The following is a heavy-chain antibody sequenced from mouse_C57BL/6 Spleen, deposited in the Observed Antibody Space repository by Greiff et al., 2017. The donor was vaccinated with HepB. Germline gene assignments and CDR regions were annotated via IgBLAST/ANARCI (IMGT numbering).Heavy chain of an antibody. Sequence: QVTLKECGPGILQPSQTLSLTCSFSGFSLSTFGMGVGWIRQPSGKGLEWLAHIWWDDDKYYNPALKSRLTISKDTSKNQVFLKIANVDTADTATYYCARIPSYYYGSSYWYFDVWGTGTTVTVSS. CDR3: ARIPSYYYGSSYWYFDV. D-gene: IGHD1-1*01. CDR2: IWWDDDK. V-gene: IGHV8-8*01. J-gene: IGHJ1*03. CDR1: GFSLSTFGMG.